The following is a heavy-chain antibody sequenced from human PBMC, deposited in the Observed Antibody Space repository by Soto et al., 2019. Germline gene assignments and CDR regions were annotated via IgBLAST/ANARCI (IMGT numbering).Heavy chain of an antibody. V-gene: IGHV1-3*04. CDR1: GYTLTSYA. Sequence: GDSVKVSCKASGYTLTSYAMHWVRQAPGQRLEWMGWIHTGNGNTKYSQKFQGRVTITRDTSASTAYMELGSLRSEDTAVYYCARDTPLGLFDCRGQGTQVTVSS. D-gene: IGHD5-18*01. J-gene: IGHJ4*02. CDR3: ARDTPLGLFDC. CDR2: IHTGNGNT.